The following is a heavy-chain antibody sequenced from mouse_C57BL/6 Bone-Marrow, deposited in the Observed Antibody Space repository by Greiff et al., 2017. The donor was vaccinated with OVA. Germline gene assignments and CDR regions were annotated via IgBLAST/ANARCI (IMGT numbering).Heavy chain of an antibody. CDR2: INPGSGGT. CDR1: GYAFTNYL. V-gene: IGHV1-54*01. D-gene: IGHD2-5*01. Sequence: VQLQQSGAELVRPGTSVKVSCKASGYAFTNYLIEWVKQRPGQGLEWIGVINPGSGGTNYNEKFKGKATLTADKSSSTAYMQLSSLTSEDSAVYFCARNYSNYPFAYWGQGTLVTVSA. CDR3: ARNYSNYPFAY. J-gene: IGHJ3*01.